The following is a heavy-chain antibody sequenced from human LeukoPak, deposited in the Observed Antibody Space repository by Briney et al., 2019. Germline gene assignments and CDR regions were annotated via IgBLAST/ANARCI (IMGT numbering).Heavy chain of an antibody. D-gene: IGHD3-22*01. J-gene: IGHJ5*02. CDR3: ARVVDTYYYDSSGYYQRWFDP. CDR2: INPNSGGT. V-gene: IGHV1-2*02. CDR1: GYTFTGYY. Sequence: ASVKVSCKASGYTFTGYYMHWVRQAPGQGLEWMGWINPNSGGTNYAQKFQGRVTMTRDTSISTAYMELSRLRSDDTAVYYCARVVDTYYYDSSGYYQRWFDPWGQGTLVTVSS.